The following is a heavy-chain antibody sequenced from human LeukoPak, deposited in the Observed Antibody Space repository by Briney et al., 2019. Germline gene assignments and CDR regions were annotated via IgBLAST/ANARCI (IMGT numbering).Heavy chain of an antibody. CDR2: INPSSGGT. V-gene: IGHV1-2*02. CDR1: GYSFTDYY. D-gene: IGHD2-21*01. CDR3: ARADRLHGGPYLIGP. J-gene: IGHJ5*02. Sequence: EASVKASCKTSGYSFTDYYMHWVRQAPGQGLEWMGWINPSSGGTSSAQKFQGRVTMTRDTSITTVYMEVRWLTSDDTAVYYCARADRLHGGPYLIGPWGQGTLVTVSS.